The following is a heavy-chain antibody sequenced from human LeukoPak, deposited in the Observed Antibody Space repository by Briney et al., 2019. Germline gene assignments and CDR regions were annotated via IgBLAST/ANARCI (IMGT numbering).Heavy chain of an antibody. J-gene: IGHJ4*02. CDR1: GYSFTSYW. CDR3: ARQPYYDYVWGSFSPGYYFDY. D-gene: IGHD3-16*01. Sequence: KPGESLKISCKGSGYSFTSYWIGWVRQMPGKGLEWMGIIYPGDSDTTYSPSFQGQVTTSADKSISTAYLQWSSLKASDTAMYYCARQPYYDYVWGSFSPGYYFDYWGQGTLVTVSS. V-gene: IGHV5-51*01. CDR2: IYPGDSDT.